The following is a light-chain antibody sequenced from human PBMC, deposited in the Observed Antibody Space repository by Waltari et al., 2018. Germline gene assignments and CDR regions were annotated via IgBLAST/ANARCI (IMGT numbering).Light chain of an antibody. V-gene: IGLV1-40*01. J-gene: IGLJ2*01. CDR1: SSNIGAGYD. Sequence: QSVLTQPPSVSGAPGQRVTISCTWISSNIGAGYDLHWYQQLPGTAPKLLIYGNSNRPSGVPDRFSGSKSGTSASLAITGLQAEDEADYYCQSYDSSLSGSVFGGGTKLTVL. CDR3: QSYDSSLSGSV. CDR2: GNS.